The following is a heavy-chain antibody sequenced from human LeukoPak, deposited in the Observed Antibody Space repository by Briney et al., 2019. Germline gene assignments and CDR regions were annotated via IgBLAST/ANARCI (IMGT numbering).Heavy chain of an antibody. CDR3: ARDFLNAIDI. J-gene: IGHJ3*02. D-gene: IGHD2/OR15-2a*01. V-gene: IGHV3-30*04. CDR1: GFTFSSYA. CDR2: ISYDGSKK. Sequence: GGSLRLSCVASGFTFSSYAMHWVRQAPGKGLEWVAVISYDGSKKYYADSVKGRFIISRDNAKNSLYLQMNSLRAEDTAMFYCARDFLNAIDIWGQGTMVTVSS.